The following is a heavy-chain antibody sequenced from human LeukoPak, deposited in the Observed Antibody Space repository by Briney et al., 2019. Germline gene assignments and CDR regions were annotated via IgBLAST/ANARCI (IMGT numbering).Heavy chain of an antibody. D-gene: IGHD2-8*01. CDR2: INAGNGNT. V-gene: IGHV1-3*01. CDR1: GYTFTSYA. Sequence: ASVTVSCKASGYTFTSYAMHWVRQAPGQRLEWMGWINAGNGNTKYSQKFQGRVTITRDTSASTAYMELSSLRSEDTAVYYCARGGVLYTFDYWGQGTLVTVSS. CDR3: ARGGVLYTFDY. J-gene: IGHJ4*02.